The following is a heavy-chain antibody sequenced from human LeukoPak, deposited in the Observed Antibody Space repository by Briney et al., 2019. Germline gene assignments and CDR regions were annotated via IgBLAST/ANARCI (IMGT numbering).Heavy chain of an antibody. CDR2: ISYDGSNK. J-gene: IGHJ3*02. D-gene: IGHD7-27*01. CDR1: GFTFSSYA. V-gene: IGHV3-30-3*01. CDR3: ATDHPSWGHAFDI. Sequence: HPGGSLRLSCAASGFTFSSYAMHWVRQAPGKGLEWVAVISYDGSNKYYADSVKGRFTISRDNSKNTLYLEMNSMREDDRAVYYCATDHPSWGHAFDIWGQGTMVTVSS.